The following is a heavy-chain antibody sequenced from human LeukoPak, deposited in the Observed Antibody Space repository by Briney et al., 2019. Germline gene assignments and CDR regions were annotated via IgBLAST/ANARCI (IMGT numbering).Heavy chain of an antibody. D-gene: IGHD6-19*01. Sequence: PGGSLRLSCAASGFTFSASAMHWVRQASGKGLEWVGRIRSKANSYATAYAASVKGRFTISRDDSKNTAYLQMNSLKIEVTAVYYCTRLGSSGWYNWFDPWGQGTLVTVSS. CDR1: GFTFSASA. CDR3: TRLGSSGWYNWFDP. V-gene: IGHV3-73*01. CDR2: IRSKANSYAT. J-gene: IGHJ5*02.